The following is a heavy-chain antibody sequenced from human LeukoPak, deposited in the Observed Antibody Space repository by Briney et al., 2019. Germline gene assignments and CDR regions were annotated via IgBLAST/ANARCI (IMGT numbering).Heavy chain of an antibody. Sequence: SVKVSCKASGGTFSSYAISWVRQAPGQGLEWMGRIIPIFGTANYAQKFQGRVTITTDESTSTAYMELSSLRSEDTAVYYCARSVELNTELIAASFWYFDLWGRGTLVTVSS. CDR2: IIPIFGTA. V-gene: IGHV1-69*05. D-gene: IGHD6-13*01. CDR1: GGTFSSYA. J-gene: IGHJ2*01. CDR3: ARSVELNTELIAASFWYFDL.